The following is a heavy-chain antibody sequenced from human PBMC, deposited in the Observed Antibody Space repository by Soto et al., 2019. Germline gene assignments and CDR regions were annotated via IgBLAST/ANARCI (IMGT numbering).Heavy chain of an antibody. J-gene: IGHJ6*02. CDR1: GFTFHEYA. D-gene: IGHD5-12*01. V-gene: IGHV3-9*01. Sequence: EVQLIESGGGWVQPGTSLRVSCAASGFTFHEYAMHWVRQAPGKGLEWVSGISSDGDTIAYADSVQGRFTVFRDNAKNSLYLQMNSLRAEDTALYYCTKGGYDLSYYFGMDVWGQVTNVTVSS. CDR2: ISSDGDTI. CDR3: TKGGYDLSYYFGMDV.